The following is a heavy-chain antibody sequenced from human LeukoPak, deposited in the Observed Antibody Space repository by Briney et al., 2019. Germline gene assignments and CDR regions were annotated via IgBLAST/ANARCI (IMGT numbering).Heavy chain of an antibody. D-gene: IGHD3-10*01. CDR2: IIPIFGIA. V-gene: IGHV1-69*04. CDR3: ARLWFGESTFDY. Sequence: SVKVSCKASGGTFSSYAISWVRQAPGQGLEWTGRIIPIFGIANYAQKFQGRVTITADKSTSTAYMELSSLRSEDTAVYYCARLWFGESTFDYWGQGTLVTVSS. J-gene: IGHJ4*02. CDR1: GGTFSSYA.